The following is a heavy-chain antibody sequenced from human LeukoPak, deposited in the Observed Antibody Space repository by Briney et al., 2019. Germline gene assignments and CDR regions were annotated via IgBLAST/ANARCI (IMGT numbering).Heavy chain of an antibody. V-gene: IGHV1-18*01. CDR1: GYTFTTYG. D-gene: IGHD3-10*01. Sequence: ASVKVSCKASGYTFTTYGISWVRQAPGQGLEWMGWISAYSGNTNYAQKLQGRVTMTTDTSTSTAYMELRSLRSDDTAVYYCARGRGGFYYYGSGSYRPIDYWGQGTLVTVSS. J-gene: IGHJ4*02. CDR2: ISAYSGNT. CDR3: ARGRGGFYYYGSGSYRPIDY.